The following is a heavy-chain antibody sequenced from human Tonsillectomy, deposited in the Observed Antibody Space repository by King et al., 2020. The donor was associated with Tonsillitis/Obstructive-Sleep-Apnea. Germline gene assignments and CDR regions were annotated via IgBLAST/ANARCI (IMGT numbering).Heavy chain of an antibody. CDR2: INSDGSST. D-gene: IGHD3-3*01. CDR1: GFTFSSYW. V-gene: IGHV3-74*01. CDR3: ARGDYDFWSGYYLDY. Sequence: EVQLVESGGGLVQPGGSLRLSCAASGFTFSSYWMHWVRQAPGKGLVWVSRINSDGSSTSYADSVKGRFTISRDNAKNTLYLQMNSLRAEDTAVYYYARGDYDFWSGYYLDYWGQGTLVTVSS. J-gene: IGHJ4*02.